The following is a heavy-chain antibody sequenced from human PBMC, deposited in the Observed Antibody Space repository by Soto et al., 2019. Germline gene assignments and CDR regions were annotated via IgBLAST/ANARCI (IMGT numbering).Heavy chain of an antibody. CDR3: ARDTPPTDY. CDR1: GYTFTSYH. V-gene: IGHV1-18*01. Sequence: QVQLVQSGAEVKKPGASVKVSCKTSGYTFTSYHISWVRQAPGQGLEWMGWISTYNTNTNYAQKFQGRVTRTTHTLTSTAYMELRSLRSDDTAVYYWARDTPPTDYWGQGTLVTVSS. J-gene: IGHJ4*02. CDR2: ISTYNTNT.